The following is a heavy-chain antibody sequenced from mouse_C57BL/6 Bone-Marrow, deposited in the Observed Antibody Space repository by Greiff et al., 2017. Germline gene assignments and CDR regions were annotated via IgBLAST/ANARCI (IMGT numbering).Heavy chain of an antibody. CDR2: ISSGSSTI. Sequence: EVKLMESGGGLVKPGGSLTLSCAASGFTFSGYGMHWVRQAPEKGLEWFAYISSGSSTINYANTVKGRFSISRDNAKNTLFLQMTSLTSEDTAMYYCARRLRYAMDFWGQGTSVTVSS. CDR3: ARRLRYAMDF. CDR1: GFTFSGYG. D-gene: IGHD2-2*01. V-gene: IGHV5-17*01. J-gene: IGHJ4*01.